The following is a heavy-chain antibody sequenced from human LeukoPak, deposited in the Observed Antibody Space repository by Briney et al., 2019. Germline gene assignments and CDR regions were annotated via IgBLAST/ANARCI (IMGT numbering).Heavy chain of an antibody. Sequence: PGGSLRLSCAASGFTFSDYYMSWIRQPPGKGLEWIGYVYYNGNTNYNPSLKSRVTISVDTSKNQFSLKLNSVTAADTAVYFCARRIAVTARYYFDFWGQGTLVTVSS. J-gene: IGHJ4*02. CDR2: VYYNGNT. D-gene: IGHD6-19*01. CDR1: GFTFSDYY. CDR3: ARRIAVTARYYFDF. V-gene: IGHV4-59*08.